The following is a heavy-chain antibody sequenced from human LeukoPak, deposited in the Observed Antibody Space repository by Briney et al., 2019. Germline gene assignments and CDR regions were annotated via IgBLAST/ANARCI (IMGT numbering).Heavy chain of an antibody. CDR3: ARDVYYYDSSGYYSTNYYYYMDV. V-gene: IGHV1-18*01. CDR2: ISAYNGNT. J-gene: IGHJ6*03. D-gene: IGHD3-22*01. Sequence: GASVKVSCKASGYTFTSYGISWVRQAPGQGLEWMGWISAYNGNTNYAQKLQGRVTMTTDTSTSTAYMELRSLRSDDTAVYYCARDVYYYDSSGYYSTNYYYYMDVWGKGTTVTVSS. CDR1: GYTFTSYG.